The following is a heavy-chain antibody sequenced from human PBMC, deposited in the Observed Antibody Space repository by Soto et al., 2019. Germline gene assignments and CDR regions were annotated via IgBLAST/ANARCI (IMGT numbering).Heavy chain of an antibody. D-gene: IGHD3-3*01. Sequence: EVQLLDSGGGLVQPGGSLRLSCAASGFTFSSYAMHWVRQAPGKGLEWVSTISGAALNTYYADSVKGRFTISRDSSKRTVYLQMNSLSAADTAVYYCAKDLSSGRGGGIDYWGQGTLVTVSS. J-gene: IGHJ4*02. V-gene: IGHV3-23*01. CDR3: AKDLSSGRGGGIDY. CDR2: ISGAALNT. CDR1: GFTFSSYA.